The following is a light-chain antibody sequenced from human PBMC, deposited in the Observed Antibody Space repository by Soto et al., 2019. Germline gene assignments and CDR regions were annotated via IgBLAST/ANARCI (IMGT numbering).Light chain of an antibody. CDR1: SGHSSYI. CDR3: ETWDSNTHV. V-gene: IGLV4-60*02. Sequence: QPVLTQSSSASASLGSSVKLTCTLSSGHSSYIIAWHQQQPGQAPRYLMKLEGSGSYNKGSGVPDRFSGSSTGADRYLTVSNLQVEDEADYYCETWDSNTHVFGGGTQLTVL. J-gene: IGLJ3*02. CDR2: LEGSGSY.